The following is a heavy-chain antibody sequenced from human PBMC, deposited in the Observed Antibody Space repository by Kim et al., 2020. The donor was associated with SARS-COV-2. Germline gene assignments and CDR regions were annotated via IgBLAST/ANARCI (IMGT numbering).Heavy chain of an antibody. Sequence: GGSLRLSCAASGFTFSNYWMHWVRQAPGKGLVWVSRVASDGSSTSYADPVKGRFTISRDNAKNTLYPQMNSLRAEDTAVYYCASGSSSTTNYGMDVWGQGTTVIVSS. CDR2: VASDGSST. J-gene: IGHJ6*02. V-gene: IGHV3-74*01. D-gene: IGHD6-6*01. CDR1: GFTFSNYW. CDR3: ASGSSSTTNYGMDV.